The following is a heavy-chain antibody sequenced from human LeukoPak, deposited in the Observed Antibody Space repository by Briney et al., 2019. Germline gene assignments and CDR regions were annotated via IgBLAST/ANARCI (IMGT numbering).Heavy chain of an antibody. D-gene: IGHD1-26*01. CDR3: ATDLNSGSYSPDRYGTDV. J-gene: IGHJ6*02. Sequence: ASVKVSCKVSGYTLTELSMHWVRQAPGKGLEWMGGFDPEDGETIYAQKFQGRVTMTEDTSTDTAYMELSSLRSEDTAVYYCATDLNSGSYSPDRYGTDVWGQGTTVTVSS. CDR2: FDPEDGET. V-gene: IGHV1-24*01. CDR1: GYTLTELS.